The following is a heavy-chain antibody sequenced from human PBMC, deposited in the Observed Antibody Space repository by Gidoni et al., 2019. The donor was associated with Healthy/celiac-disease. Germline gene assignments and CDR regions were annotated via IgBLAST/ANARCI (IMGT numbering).Heavy chain of an antibody. CDR3: AREILRGKNWFDP. D-gene: IGHD4-17*01. CDR2: ISSSSSTI. CDR1: GFTFSSYR. Sequence: EVLLVESGGGFVQPGGSLLLSCSASGFTFSSYRLNWVRQAPGTGLEWVSDISSSSSTIYYADSVKGGLTISRDNAKNSLYRKMNSRRDEDTAVYYCAREILRGKNWFDPWGQGTLVTVSS. J-gene: IGHJ5*02. V-gene: IGHV3-48*02.